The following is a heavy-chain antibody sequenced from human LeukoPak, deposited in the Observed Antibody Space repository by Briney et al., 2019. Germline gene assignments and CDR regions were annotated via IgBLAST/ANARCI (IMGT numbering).Heavy chain of an antibody. J-gene: IGHJ4*02. V-gene: IGHV3-7*01. D-gene: IGHD6-19*01. CDR1: GFTFSSYW. Sequence: GGSLRLSCAASGFTFSSYWMSWVRQAPGKGLEWAANIKKDGSEKYYVDSVKGRFTISRDNAKNSLYLQMNSLRADDTAVYYCARDFHGYSSGWPTHRGNDYWGQGTLVTVSS. CDR3: ARDFHGYSSGWPTHRGNDY. CDR2: IKKDGSEK.